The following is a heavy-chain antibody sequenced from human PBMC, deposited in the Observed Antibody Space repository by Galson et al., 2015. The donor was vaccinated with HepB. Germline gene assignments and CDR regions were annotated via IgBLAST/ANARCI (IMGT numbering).Heavy chain of an antibody. D-gene: IGHD5-12*01. J-gene: IGHJ6*02. CDR2: ISSSSSYT. CDR1: GFTFSDYY. Sequence: SLRLSCAASGFTFSDYYMSWIRQAPGKGLEWVSYISSSSSYTNYADSVKGRFTISRDNAKNSLYLQMNSLRAEDTAVYYCARDLVQVHHSLVATIMSVYYGMDVWGQGTTVTVSS. CDR3: ARDLVQVHHSLVATIMSVYYGMDV. V-gene: IGHV3-11*06.